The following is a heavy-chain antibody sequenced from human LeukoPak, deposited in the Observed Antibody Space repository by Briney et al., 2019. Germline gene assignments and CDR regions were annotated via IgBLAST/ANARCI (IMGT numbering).Heavy chain of an antibody. V-gene: IGHV3-33*01. CDR1: GFTFSNYG. Sequence: GRSLRLSCVASGFTFSNYGIHWVRQAPGKGLEWVAVIWHDGSNKDSGDSVKGRFTISRDNSKNTVYLQMNSLRAEDTAVYYCVRGQRLRGPFYFDSWGQGALVTVSS. D-gene: IGHD6-25*01. CDR3: VRGQRLRGPFYFDS. CDR2: IWHDGSNK. J-gene: IGHJ4*02.